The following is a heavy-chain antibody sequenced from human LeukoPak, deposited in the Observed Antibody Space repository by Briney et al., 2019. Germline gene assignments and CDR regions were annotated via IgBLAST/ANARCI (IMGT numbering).Heavy chain of an antibody. Sequence: KASETLSLTCTVSGGSISSSSYYWSWIRQPAGKGLEWIGRIYTSGSTNYNPSLKSRVTISVDTYKNQLSLKLSSVTAADTAVYYCARERPRGYYGSGSDFDYWGQGTLVTVSS. CDR1: GGSISSSSYY. V-gene: IGHV4-61*02. CDR2: IYTSGST. D-gene: IGHD3-10*01. J-gene: IGHJ4*02. CDR3: ARERPRGYYGSGSDFDY.